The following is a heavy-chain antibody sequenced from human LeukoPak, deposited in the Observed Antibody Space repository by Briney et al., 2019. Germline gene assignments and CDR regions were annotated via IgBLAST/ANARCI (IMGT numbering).Heavy chain of an antibody. CDR3: AAGLDFDWFYGLDV. CDR2: IRYDGSNK. D-gene: IGHD3-9*01. J-gene: IGHJ6*02. V-gene: IGHV3-30*02. CDR1: GFTFSSYW. Sequence: GGSLRLSCAASGFTFSSYWMSWVRQAPGKGLEWVAFIRYDGSNKYYADSVKGRFTISRDNSKNTLYLQMNSLRAEDAAVYYCAAGLDFDWFYGLDVWGQGATVTVSS.